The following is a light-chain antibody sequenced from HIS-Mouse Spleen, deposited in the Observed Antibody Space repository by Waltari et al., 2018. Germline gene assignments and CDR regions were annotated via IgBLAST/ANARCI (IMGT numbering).Light chain of an antibody. V-gene: IGLV3-25*03. CDR3: QSADSSGTYQDVV. CDR1: ALPKQY. Sequence: SYELTQPPSVSVSPGQTARITGSGDALPKQYAYWYQQKPGQAPVLVIYKDSERPSGIPERFSGSSSGTTVTLTISGVQAEDEADYYCQSADSSGTYQDVVFGGGTKLTVL. J-gene: IGLJ2*01. CDR2: KDS.